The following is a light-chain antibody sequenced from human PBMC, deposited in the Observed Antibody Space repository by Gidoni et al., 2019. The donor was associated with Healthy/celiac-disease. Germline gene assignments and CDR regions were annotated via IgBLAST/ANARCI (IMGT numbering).Light chain of an antibody. CDR3: QQYGGSPLT. CDR1: QTLSSHS. Sequence: ENVWTQSPGTLSLSPGERATLSCRASQTLSSHSVAWYQQKPDQAPRPVIYGASRRAPGTPDRFIGIGSGTDFPLLTTTLEPEDFPLYYCQQYGGSPLTFGGGTKIE. V-gene: IGKV3-20*01. CDR2: GAS. J-gene: IGKJ4*01.